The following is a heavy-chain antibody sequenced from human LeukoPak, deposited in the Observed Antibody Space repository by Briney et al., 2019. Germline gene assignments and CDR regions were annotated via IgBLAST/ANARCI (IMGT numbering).Heavy chain of an antibody. CDR3: AELGITMIGGV. J-gene: IGHJ6*04. D-gene: IGHD3-10*02. CDR1: GFTLNNYA. V-gene: IGHV3-21*01. Sequence: PGGSLRLSCAGSGFTLNNYAMNWVRQAPGKGLEWVSSISSSSSYIYYADSVKGRFTISRDNAKNSLYLQMNSLRAEDTAVYYCAELGITMIGGVWGKGTTVTISS. CDR2: ISSSSSYI.